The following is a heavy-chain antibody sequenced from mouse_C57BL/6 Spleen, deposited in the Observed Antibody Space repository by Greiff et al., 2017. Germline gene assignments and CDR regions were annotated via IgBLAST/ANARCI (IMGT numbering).Heavy chain of an antibody. CDR2: INPSTGGT. CDR1: GYSFTGYY. D-gene: IGHD1-1*01. V-gene: IGHV1-42*01. J-gene: IGHJ2*01. CDR3: ARAPLIYYYGSSYFDD. Sequence: EVQLQQSGPELVKPGASVKISCKASGYSFTGYYMNWVKQSPEKSLEWIGEINPSTGGTTYNQKFKAKATLTVDKSSSTAYMQLKSLTSEDSAVYYCARAPLIYYYGSSYFDDWGQGTTLTVSS.